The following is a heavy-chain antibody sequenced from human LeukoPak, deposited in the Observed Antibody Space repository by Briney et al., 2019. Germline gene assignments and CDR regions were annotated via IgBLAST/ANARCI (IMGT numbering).Heavy chain of an antibody. V-gene: IGHV1-58*01. D-gene: IGHD6-19*01. CDR3: AMSGWYTKFDY. Sequence: SVKVSCKASGFTFTSSAVQWVRQARGQRLEWIGWIVVGSGNTNYAQKFQERVTITRDMSTSTAYMELSSLRSEDTAVHYCAMSGWYTKFDYWGQGTLVTVSS. CDR2: IVVGSGNT. J-gene: IGHJ4*02. CDR1: GFTFTSSA.